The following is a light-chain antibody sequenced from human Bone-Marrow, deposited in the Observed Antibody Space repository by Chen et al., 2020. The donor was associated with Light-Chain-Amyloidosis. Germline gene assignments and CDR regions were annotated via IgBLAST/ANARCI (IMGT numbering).Light chain of an antibody. CDR2: AAS. V-gene: IGKV3-15*01. J-gene: IGKJ1*01. CDR1: QSIRTN. CDR3: QQYDKWPWT. Sequence: EVVMTQSPATLSVSPGERATLSCRANQSIRTNLAWYQQRPGQAPRRLIHAASTRATTFPPRFSGSGSGTEFTLTISSLQSEDFAVYYCQQYDKWPWTVGQGTKVEVK.